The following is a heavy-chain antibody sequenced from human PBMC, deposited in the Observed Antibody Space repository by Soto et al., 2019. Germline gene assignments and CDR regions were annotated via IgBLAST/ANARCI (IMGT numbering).Heavy chain of an antibody. CDR2: MNPNSGNT. Sequence: GASVKVSCKASGYTFTSYDINWVRQATGQGLEWMGWMNPNSGNTGYAQKFQGRVTMTRNTSISTAYMELSSLRSEDTAVYYCARGGPDAWFGGYYYYYMDVWGKGTTVTVSS. V-gene: IGHV1-8*01. J-gene: IGHJ6*03. CDR3: ARGGPDAWFGGYYYYYMDV. CDR1: GYTFTSYD. D-gene: IGHD3-10*01.